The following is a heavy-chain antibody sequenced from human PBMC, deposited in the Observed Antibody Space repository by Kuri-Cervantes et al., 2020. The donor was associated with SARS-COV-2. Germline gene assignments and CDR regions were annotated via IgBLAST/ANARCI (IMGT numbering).Heavy chain of an antibody. CDR2: IYTSGST. CDR3: ARDGWSGINGAFDI. D-gene: IGHD3-3*01. Sequence: GSLRLSCTVSGGSISSYYWSWIRQPAGKGLEWIGRIYTSGSTNYNPSLKSRVTMSVDTSKNQFSLKLSSVTAADTAVYYFARDGWSGINGAFDIWGQGTMVTVSS. V-gene: IGHV4-4*07. J-gene: IGHJ3*02. CDR1: GGSISSYY.